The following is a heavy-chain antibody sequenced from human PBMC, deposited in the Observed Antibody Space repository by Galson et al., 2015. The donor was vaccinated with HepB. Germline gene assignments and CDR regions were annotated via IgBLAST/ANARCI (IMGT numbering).Heavy chain of an antibody. CDR3: AKDIRVGWPKEIDY. V-gene: IGHV3-43*01. CDR1: GFTFDDYT. CDR2: ISWDGGST. J-gene: IGHJ4*02. D-gene: IGHD2-15*01. Sequence: SLRLSCAASGFTFDDYTMHWVRQAPGKGLEWVALISWDGGSTYYADSVKGRFTISRDNSKNSLYLQMNSLRTEDTALYYCAKDIRVGWPKEIDYWGQGTLVTVSS.